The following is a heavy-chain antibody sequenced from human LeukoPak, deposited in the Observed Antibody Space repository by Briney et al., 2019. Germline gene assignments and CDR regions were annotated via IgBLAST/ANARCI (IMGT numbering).Heavy chain of an antibody. J-gene: IGHJ4*02. CDR1: GFTFSSYS. V-gene: IGHV3-48*01. CDR2: ISSSSSTI. Sequence: GGSLRLSCAASGFTFSSYSMNWVRQAPGKGLEWVSYISSSSSTIYYADSVKGRFTISRDNAKNSLYLQMNSLRAEDTAVYYCARDGGGLYCSSTSCLPAINYFDYWGQGTLVTVSS. CDR3: ARDGGGLYCSSTSCLPAINYFDY. D-gene: IGHD2-2*01.